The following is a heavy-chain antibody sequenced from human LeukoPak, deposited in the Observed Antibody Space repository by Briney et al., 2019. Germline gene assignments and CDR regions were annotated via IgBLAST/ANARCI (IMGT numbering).Heavy chain of an antibody. CDR1: GGFISSYY. J-gene: IGHJ4*02. CDR2: IHYSGRS. D-gene: IGHD6-19*01. Sequence: SETLSLTCTVSGGFISSYYWNWIRRPPGKGLEWIGYIHYSGRSKYNPSLKSRVTMSVDTPKNQFSLKLSSVTAADTAVYYCATGYNSGWSDYWGQGTLVTVSS. V-gene: IGHV4-59*01. CDR3: ATGYNSGWSDY.